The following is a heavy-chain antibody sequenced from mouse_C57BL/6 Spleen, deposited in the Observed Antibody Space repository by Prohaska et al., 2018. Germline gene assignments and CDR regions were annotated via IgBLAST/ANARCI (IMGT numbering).Heavy chain of an antibody. CDR2: INPNNGGT. Sequence: WVKQSHGKSLEWIGYINPNNGGTSYNQRFKGKATLTVNKSSSTAYMELRSLTSEDSAVYYCARGNYGYLFDYWGQGTTLTVSS. CDR3: ARGNYGYLFDY. D-gene: IGHD2-2*01. J-gene: IGHJ2*01. V-gene: IGHV1-22*01.